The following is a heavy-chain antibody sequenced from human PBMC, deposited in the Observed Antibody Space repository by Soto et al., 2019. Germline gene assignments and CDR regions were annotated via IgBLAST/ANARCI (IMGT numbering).Heavy chain of an antibody. CDR2: IDPNGGRR. J-gene: IGHJ3*02. V-gene: IGHV1-46*01. Sequence: GASVKVSCKASGYRFTSTYMHWVRQAPGQGLEWMGVIDPNGGRRIYSEKFQGRVTLSRNTSISTAYMELSSLRSEDTAVYYCARVRPYYGRAFDIWGQGTMVTVSS. CDR3: ARVRPYYGRAFDI. CDR1: GYRFTSTY. D-gene: IGHD3-10*01.